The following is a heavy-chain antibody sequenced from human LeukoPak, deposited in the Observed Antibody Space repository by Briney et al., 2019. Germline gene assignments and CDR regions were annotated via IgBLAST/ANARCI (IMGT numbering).Heavy chain of an antibody. CDR3: ARALEWLYAFDI. Sequence: SVKVPCKASGGTFSSYAISWVRQAPGQGLEWMGGIIPIFGTANYAQKFQGRVTITTDESTSTAYMELSSLRSEDTAVYYCARALEWLYAFDIWGQGTMVTVSS. CDR1: GGTFSSYA. J-gene: IGHJ3*02. V-gene: IGHV1-69*05. CDR2: IIPIFGTA. D-gene: IGHD3-3*01.